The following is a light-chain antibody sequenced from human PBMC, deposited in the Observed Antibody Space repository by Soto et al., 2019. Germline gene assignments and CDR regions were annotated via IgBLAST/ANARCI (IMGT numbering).Light chain of an antibody. CDR1: QSVSSSY. Sequence: ESVLTQSPGTLSLSPGERAALCCRASQSVSSSYLAWYQQKPGQAPRLLIYGASSRATGIPDRFSGSGSGTDFTLTISRLEPEDFAVYYCQQYGSSPPITFGQGTRLEIK. V-gene: IGKV3-20*01. CDR2: GAS. J-gene: IGKJ5*01. CDR3: QQYGSSPPIT.